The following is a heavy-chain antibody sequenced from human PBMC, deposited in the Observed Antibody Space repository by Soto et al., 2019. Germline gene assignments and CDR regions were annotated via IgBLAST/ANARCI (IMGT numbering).Heavy chain of an antibody. Sequence: PGGSLRLSCVASGFTFSSYAMSWVRQAPGKGLEWVSAISGSGGSTYYADSVKGRFTISRDNSKNTLYLQMNSLRAEDTAVYYCAKDTYGSGSHYYYYYYGMDVWGQGTTVTVSS. CDR3: AKDTYGSGSHYYYYYYGMDV. D-gene: IGHD3-10*01. J-gene: IGHJ6*02. V-gene: IGHV3-23*01. CDR2: ISGSGGST. CDR1: GFTFSSYA.